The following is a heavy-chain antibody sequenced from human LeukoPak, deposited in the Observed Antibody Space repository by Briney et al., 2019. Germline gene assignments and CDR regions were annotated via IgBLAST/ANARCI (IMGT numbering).Heavy chain of an antibody. D-gene: IGHD3-3*01. CDR1: GFTFSNYA. CDR3: ASGIAIFGAPFDY. J-gene: IGHJ4*02. V-gene: IGHV3-23*01. Sequence: GGSLRLSCAASGFTFSNYAMSWVRQAPGKGLGWVSTIRGGSGSTYYADSVKGRFTISRDNSKNTLYLQMNSLRAEDTAVYYCASGIAIFGAPFDYWGQGALVTVSS. CDR2: IRGGSGST.